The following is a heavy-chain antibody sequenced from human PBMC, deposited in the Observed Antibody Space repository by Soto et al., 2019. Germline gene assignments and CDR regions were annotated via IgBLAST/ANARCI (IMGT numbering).Heavy chain of an antibody. CDR1: GGXISSYY. Sequence: SETLSLTCTVAGGXISSYYWSWIRQPPGKGLEWIGYIYYSGSTNYNPSLKSRVTISVDTSKNQFSLKLSSVTAADTAVYYCARQGITMVRGTPRPNWFDPWGQGTLVTVSS. J-gene: IGHJ5*02. D-gene: IGHD3-10*01. CDR3: ARQGITMVRGTPRPNWFDP. CDR2: IYYSGST. V-gene: IGHV4-59*08.